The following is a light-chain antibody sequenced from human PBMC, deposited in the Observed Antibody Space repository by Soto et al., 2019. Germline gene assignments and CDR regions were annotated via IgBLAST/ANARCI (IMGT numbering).Light chain of an antibody. V-gene: IGKV3-15*01. CDR2: DAS. CDR3: QQYNKWPRT. J-gene: IGKJ1*01. CDR1: QTVVTH. Sequence: EVVMTQSPVTLSLSPGDRATVSCRASQTVVTHLAWFQQKPGQPPRLLIYDASATATGIPARFSGSGSGTEFNLTISSLQSEDFAVYYCQQYNKWPRTFGQGTKVE.